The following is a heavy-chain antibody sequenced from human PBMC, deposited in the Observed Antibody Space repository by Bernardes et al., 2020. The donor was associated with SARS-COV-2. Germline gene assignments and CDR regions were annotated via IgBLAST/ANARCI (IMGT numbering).Heavy chain of an antibody. V-gene: IGHV3-23*01. Sequence: GGSLRLSCAASGFAFSNYDMSWVRQAPGKGLEWVSSIVGSGSTTYYADSVKGRFTISRDNSKNTLYLQMNSLRAEDTAVYYCANFAAEPSDYWGQGTLVTVSS. CDR1: GFAFSNYD. CDR2: IVGSGSTT. J-gene: IGHJ4*02. D-gene: IGHD2-15*01. CDR3: ANFAAEPSDY.